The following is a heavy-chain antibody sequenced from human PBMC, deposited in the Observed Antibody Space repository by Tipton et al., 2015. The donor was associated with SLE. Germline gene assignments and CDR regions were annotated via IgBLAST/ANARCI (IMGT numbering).Heavy chain of an antibody. J-gene: IGHJ5*02. CDR3: ARGEAGPYYDFWSGHTGDWFDP. D-gene: IGHD3-3*01. CDR1: GGSISSYY. V-gene: IGHV4-59*08. CDR2: IYYSGST. Sequence: TLSLTCTVSGGSISSYYWSWIRQPPGKGLEWIGSIYYSGSTYYNPSLKSRVTISVDTSKNQFSLTPSSVTAADTAVYYRARGEAGPYYDFWSGHTGDWFDPWGQGTLVTVSS.